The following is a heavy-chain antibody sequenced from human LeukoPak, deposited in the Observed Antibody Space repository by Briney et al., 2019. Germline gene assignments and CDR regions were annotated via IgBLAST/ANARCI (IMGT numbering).Heavy chain of an antibody. CDR1: GASISSGSNY. Sequence: SETLSLTCSVPGASISSGSNYWGWIRRPPGETLEWIGSIYSSGSTYYNPSLKSRVIIIIDTPKNHFSLTRSSATAAGTAVYYCARSDLYGLVGIWGQGTMVTVSS. V-gene: IGHV4-39*07. CDR3: ARSDLYGLVGI. J-gene: IGHJ3*02. CDR2: IYSSGST. D-gene: IGHD3-10*01.